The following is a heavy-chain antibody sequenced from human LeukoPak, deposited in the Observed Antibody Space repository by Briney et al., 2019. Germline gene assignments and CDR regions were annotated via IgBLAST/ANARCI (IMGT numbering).Heavy chain of an antibody. Sequence: SVKVSCKASGGTFSSYAISWVRQAPGQGLEWMGGITPIFGTANYAQKFQGRVTITADESTSTAYMELSSLRSEDTAVYYCARPKDSGFSFGESTNWFDPWGQGTLVTVSS. J-gene: IGHJ5*02. CDR1: GGTFSSYA. CDR3: ARPKDSGFSFGESTNWFDP. V-gene: IGHV1-69*13. CDR2: ITPIFGTA. D-gene: IGHD3-10*01.